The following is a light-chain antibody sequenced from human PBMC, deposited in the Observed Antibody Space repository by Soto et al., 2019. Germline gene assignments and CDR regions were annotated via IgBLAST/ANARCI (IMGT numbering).Light chain of an antibody. Sequence: DIQMTQSPTSLSASVGDRVTITCRASQAIRNFVAWYQQKPGKAPKLLIYAASTLQSGVPSRFSGSGSGTDFTLTFNSLQPEDVATYSCQKYSSVPVFGPGTKVEIK. CDR1: QAIRNF. V-gene: IGKV1-27*01. CDR2: AAS. J-gene: IGKJ3*01. CDR3: QKYSSVPV.